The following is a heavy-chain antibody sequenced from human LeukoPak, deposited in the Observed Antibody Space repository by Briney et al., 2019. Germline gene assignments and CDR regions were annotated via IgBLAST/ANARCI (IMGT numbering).Heavy chain of an antibody. Sequence: PSETLSLTCAVYGGSSSGYYWSWIRQPPGKGLEWIGYIYYSGSTNYNPSLKSRVTISVDTSKNQFSLKLSSVTAADTAVYYCGRSPSYSSSWYGNSVYFDYWGQGTLVTVSS. CDR3: GRSPSYSSSWYGNSVYFDY. CDR1: GGSSSGYY. V-gene: IGHV4-59*01. J-gene: IGHJ4*02. D-gene: IGHD6-13*01. CDR2: IYYSGST.